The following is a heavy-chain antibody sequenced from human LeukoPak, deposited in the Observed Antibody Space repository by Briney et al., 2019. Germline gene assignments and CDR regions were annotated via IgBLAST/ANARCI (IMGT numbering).Heavy chain of an antibody. V-gene: IGHV3-21*01. CDR3: ARGDYHDSSGPSYY. Sequence: PGGSLRLSCAAAGFTFSSYSMNWVRQAPGKGLEWVSSISSSSSYIYYADSVKGRFTISRDNAKNSLYLQMNSLRAEDTAVYYCARGDYHDSSGPSYYWGQGTLVTVSS. D-gene: IGHD3-22*01. CDR1: GFTFSSYS. J-gene: IGHJ4*02. CDR2: ISSSSSYI.